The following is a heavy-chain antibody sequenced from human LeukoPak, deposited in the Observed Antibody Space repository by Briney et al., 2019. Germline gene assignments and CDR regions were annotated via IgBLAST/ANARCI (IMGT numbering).Heavy chain of an antibody. CDR3: ARVFGGTELQGFDY. CDR2: INPNSGGT. D-gene: IGHD3-10*02. J-gene: IGHJ4*02. CDR1: GYTFTGYY. Sequence: ASVKVSCKASGYTFTGYYMHWVRQAPGQGLEGMGWINPNSGGTNYAQKFQGRVTMTRDTSISTAYMELSRLRSDDTAVYYCARVFGGTELQGFDYWGQGTLVTVSS. V-gene: IGHV1-2*02.